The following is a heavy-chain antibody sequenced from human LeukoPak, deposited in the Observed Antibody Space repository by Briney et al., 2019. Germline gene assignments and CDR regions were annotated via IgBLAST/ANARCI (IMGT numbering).Heavy chain of an antibody. Sequence: GASVKVSCKASGYTFTGYYIHWVRQAPGQGLEWMGWINPNSGGTNYAQKFQGRVTMTRDTSISTAYMELSRLRSDDTAVYYCARDKALRYFDWLQNGMDVWGQGTTVTVSS. J-gene: IGHJ6*02. V-gene: IGHV1-2*02. D-gene: IGHD3-9*01. CDR3: ARDKALRYFDWLQNGMDV. CDR1: GYTFTGYY. CDR2: INPNSGGT.